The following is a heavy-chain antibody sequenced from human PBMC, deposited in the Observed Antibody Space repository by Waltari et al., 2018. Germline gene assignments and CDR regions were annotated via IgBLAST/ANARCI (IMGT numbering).Heavy chain of an antibody. CDR3: RKQLTGTGNY. J-gene: IGHJ4*02. Sequence: EVQLVESGGGLVQPGGSLRLSCAASGFTFSTYWMHWGRQAPGKGLVWVSRINSDGSSTSYADSVKGRFTISRDNAKNTLYLQMNSLRAEDTAVYYCRKQLTGTGNYWGQGTLVTVSS. D-gene: IGHD6-13*01. V-gene: IGHV3-74*01. CDR2: INSDGSST. CDR1: GFTFSTYW.